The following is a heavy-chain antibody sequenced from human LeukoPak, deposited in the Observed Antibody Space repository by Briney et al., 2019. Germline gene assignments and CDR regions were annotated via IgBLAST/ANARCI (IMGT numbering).Heavy chain of an antibody. CDR1: GGSISSSNW. Sequence: SETLSLTCAVSGGSISSSNWWSWVRQPPGKGLEWIGEIYHSGSTNYNPSLKSRVTISVDKSKNQFSLNLSSVTAADTAVYYCARGWYKSGWYTLDYWGQGTLVTVSS. D-gene: IGHD6-19*01. V-gene: IGHV4-4*02. CDR2: IYHSGST. J-gene: IGHJ4*02. CDR3: ARGWYKSGWYTLDY.